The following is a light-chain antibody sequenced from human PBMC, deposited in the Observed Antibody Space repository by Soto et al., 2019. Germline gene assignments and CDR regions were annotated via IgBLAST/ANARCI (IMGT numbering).Light chain of an antibody. CDR1: SSNIGTNT. J-gene: IGLJ2*01. Sequence: QSVLSQSPSASGTPGQRVIISCSGSSSNIGTNTVSWHQQVPGAAPKLLIWSNNQRPSGVPDRFSGSKSGTSASLAISGLQSEDEADYYCAAWDDSLKALVFGGGTQLTDL. V-gene: IGLV1-44*01. CDR2: SNN. CDR3: AAWDDSLKALV.